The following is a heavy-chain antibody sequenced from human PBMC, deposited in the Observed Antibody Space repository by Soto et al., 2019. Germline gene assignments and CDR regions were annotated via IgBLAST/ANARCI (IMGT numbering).Heavy chain of an antibody. CDR2: IYYSGST. CDR3: ARVRMVRGVIAYFDY. D-gene: IGHD3-10*01. V-gene: IGHV4-31*03. Sequence: QVQLQESGPGLVKPSQTLSLTCTVSGGSISSGGYYWSWIRQHPGKGLEWIGYIYYSGSTYDNPSLRWRVTISVDTSKTQFSLTLSSVTAADTAVYYCARVRMVRGVIAYFDYWGQGTLVTVSS. J-gene: IGHJ4*02. CDR1: GGSISSGGYY.